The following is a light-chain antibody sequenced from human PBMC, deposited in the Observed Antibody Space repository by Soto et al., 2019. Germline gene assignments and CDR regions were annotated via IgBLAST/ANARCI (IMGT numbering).Light chain of an antibody. CDR2: DAS. V-gene: IGKV3-15*01. CDR3: LQYSTWPPLYT. CDR1: QSVSSY. J-gene: IGKJ2*01. Sequence: EIVMTQSPATLSVSLGERVTLSCRASQSVSSYLAWYQQKPGQAPRLLISDASNRGTDIPDRFSCSGSGTDFTLTSSSLQSTDLAVYYCLQYSTWPPLYTFGQGTKLEIK.